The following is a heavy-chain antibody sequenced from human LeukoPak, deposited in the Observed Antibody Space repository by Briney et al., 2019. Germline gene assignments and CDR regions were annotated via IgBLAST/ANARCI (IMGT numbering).Heavy chain of an antibody. D-gene: IGHD2-21*02. CDR3: AKVFCGGDCHVDF. CDR1: GGSISSSSYY. V-gene: IGHV4-39*07. Sequence: PSETLSLTCTVSGGSISSSSYYWGWIRQPPGKGLEWIGEIFHTGTANYNPSLKSRLTISVDTSKNQFSLRLNSVTAADTAVYYCAKVFCGGDCHVDFWGRGTLVTVSS. CDR2: IFHTGTA. J-gene: IGHJ4*02.